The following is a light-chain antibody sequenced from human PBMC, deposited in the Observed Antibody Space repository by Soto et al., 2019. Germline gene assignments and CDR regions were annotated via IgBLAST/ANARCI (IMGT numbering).Light chain of an antibody. Sequence: EIVLTQSPATLSLSPGERATLSCRASQSISNYLAWYQQKHGQAHRLLLYDASNRATGNPARFSGSESGTDFTLTSSSREPEDLAVYYCQQRSNWPPLTFGGGTKVEIK. CDR1: QSISNY. CDR2: DAS. CDR3: QQRSNWPPLT. J-gene: IGKJ4*01. V-gene: IGKV3-11*01.